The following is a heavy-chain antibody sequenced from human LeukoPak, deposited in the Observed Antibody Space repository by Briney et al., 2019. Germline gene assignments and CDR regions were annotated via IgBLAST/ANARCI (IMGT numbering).Heavy chain of an antibody. V-gene: IGHV4-34*01. J-gene: IGHJ3*02. CDR2: INHSGST. CDR1: GGSFSGYY. CDR3: ARVPAYCSSTSCYTDAFDI. D-gene: IGHD2-2*01. Sequence: SETLSLTCAVYGGSFSGYYWSWIRQPPGKGLEWIGEINHSGSTNYNPSLKSRVTISVDTSKNQFSLKLSSVTAADTAVYYCARVPAYCSSTSCYTDAFDIWGQGTMVTVSS.